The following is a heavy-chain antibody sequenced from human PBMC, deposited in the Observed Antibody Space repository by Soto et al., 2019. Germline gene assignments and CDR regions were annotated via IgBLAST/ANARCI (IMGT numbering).Heavy chain of an antibody. CDR2: IWNDGSNK. D-gene: IGHD4-17*01. CDR3: ARDYGDYDNEGCDY. CDR1: GFTFSSYG. Sequence: QVQLVESGGGVVQPGRSLRLSCAASGFTFSSYGMHWVRQAPGKGLEWVAVIWNDGSNKYYADSVKGRFTISRDNSKNTLYLQMNSLRAEDAAVYYCARDYGDYDNEGCDYWGQGSLVTVAS. V-gene: IGHV3-33*01. J-gene: IGHJ4*02.